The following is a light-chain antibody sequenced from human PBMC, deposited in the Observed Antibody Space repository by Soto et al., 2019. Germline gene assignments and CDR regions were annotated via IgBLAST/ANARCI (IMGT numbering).Light chain of an antibody. CDR1: QDISNY. V-gene: IGKV1-33*01. CDR3: QQYDNFPPT. Sequence: DIQMTQSPSSLSASVGDRATITCQASQDISNYLIWYQQKPGEAPKLLIYDASNLETGVPSRFSGSGSGTDFTFTISSLQPEDIAAYYCQQYDNFPPTFGGGTKVEIK. CDR2: DAS. J-gene: IGKJ4*01.